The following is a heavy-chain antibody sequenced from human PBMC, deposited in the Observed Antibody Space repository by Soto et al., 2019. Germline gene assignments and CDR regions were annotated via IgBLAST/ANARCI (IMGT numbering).Heavy chain of an antibody. Sequence: QVQLVESGGGLVKPGGSLRLSCAGSGFTFSDYYMSWIRQAPGKGLEWVSYISSSGSTIYYADSVKGRFTISRDNAKNSLYLQMNSLSAEDTAVYYCPSGVATILVGAFDIWGQGTMVTVSS. CDR1: GFTFSDYY. CDR2: ISSSGSTI. V-gene: IGHV3-11*01. CDR3: PSGVATILVGAFDI. J-gene: IGHJ3*02. D-gene: IGHD5-12*01.